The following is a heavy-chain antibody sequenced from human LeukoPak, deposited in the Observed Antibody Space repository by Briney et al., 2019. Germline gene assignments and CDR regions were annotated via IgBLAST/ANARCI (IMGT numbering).Heavy chain of an antibody. D-gene: IGHD6-13*01. J-gene: IGHJ5*02. CDR3: AKVLGSSSWYSLGS. CDR1: GFTFSSYS. Sequence: GGSQRLSCAASGFTFSSYSMNWVRQAPGKGLEWVSSISGSSSYIYYADSVKGRFTISRDNAKNSLYLQMNSLTTEDTALYYCAKVLGSSSWYSLGSWGQGTLVTVSS. CDR2: ISGSSSYI. V-gene: IGHV3-21*04.